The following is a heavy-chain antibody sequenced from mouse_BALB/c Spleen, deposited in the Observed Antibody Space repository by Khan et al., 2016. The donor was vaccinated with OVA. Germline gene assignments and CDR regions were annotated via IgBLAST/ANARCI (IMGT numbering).Heavy chain of an antibody. CDR3: ARGDGYYAMDY. D-gene: IGHD2-3*01. Sequence: VQLQQPGPELVKPGASVKISCKASGYTFTDYNMHWVKQSHGKSLEWIGYIYPYNGGTGYNQKFKSKATCTVDNSSSTAYMELRSLTSEDSAVYYCARGDGYYAMDYWGQGTSVTVSS. V-gene: IGHV1S29*02. CDR2: IYPYNGGT. J-gene: IGHJ4*01. CDR1: GYTFTDYN.